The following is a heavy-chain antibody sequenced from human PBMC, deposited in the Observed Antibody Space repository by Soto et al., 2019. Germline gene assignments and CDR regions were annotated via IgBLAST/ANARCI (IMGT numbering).Heavy chain of an antibody. CDR3: ATVTVVLGETWFDP. V-gene: IGHV1-18*01. D-gene: IGHD3-16*01. CDR2: ISAYNGNT. Sequence: ASVKVSCKASGYTFTSYGISWVRQAPGQGLEWMGWISAYNGNTNYAQKLQGRVTMTTDTSTSTAYMELRSLRSDDTAVYYCATVTVVLGETWFDPWAQGTLVTVSS. CDR1: GYTFTSYG. J-gene: IGHJ5*02.